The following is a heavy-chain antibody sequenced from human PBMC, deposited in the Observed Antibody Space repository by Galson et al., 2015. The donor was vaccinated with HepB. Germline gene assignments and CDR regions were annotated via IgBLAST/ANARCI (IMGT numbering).Heavy chain of an antibody. Sequence: SLRLSCAASGFTFSNYYMSWIRQAPGKGLEWVSYISGSTGRIHYAESVRGRFTVSRDNAKELVYLQMNSLRPEDTAVYYCVRDQRDGGYDPLDPWGQGTLVTVSS. J-gene: IGHJ5*02. D-gene: IGHD5-12*01. CDR1: GFTFSNYY. V-gene: IGHV3-11*05. CDR2: ISGSTGRI. CDR3: VRDQRDGGYDPLDP.